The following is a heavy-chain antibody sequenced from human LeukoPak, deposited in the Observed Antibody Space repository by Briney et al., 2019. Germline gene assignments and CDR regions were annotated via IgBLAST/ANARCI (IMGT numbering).Heavy chain of an antibody. CDR1: GFTFSNYA. CDR2: ISYDGSNK. Sequence: GGSLRLSCAASGFTFSNYAMHWVRQAPGKGLEWVAVISYDGSNKYYADSVKGRFTISRDNSKNTLYLQMNSLRAEDTAVYYCARGGTYSHLHFDYWGQGILVTVSS. J-gene: IGHJ4*02. CDR3: ARGGTYSHLHFDY. V-gene: IGHV3-30-3*01. D-gene: IGHD1-26*01.